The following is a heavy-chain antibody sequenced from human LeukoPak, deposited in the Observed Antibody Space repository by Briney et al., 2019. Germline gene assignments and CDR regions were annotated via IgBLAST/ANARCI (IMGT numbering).Heavy chain of an antibody. Sequence: PGETLSLTCSVSCVPISSYYWIWFRQPPGKGLDWIGCIYYSGSTNYNPSLKSRVTISVDTSKNQFSLKLSSVTAADTAVYYCARDRTRSYYPELRFDPWGQGTLVTVSS. CDR2: IYYSGST. J-gene: IGHJ5*02. CDR1: CVPISSYY. CDR3: ARDRTRSYYPELRFDP. V-gene: IGHV4-59*01. D-gene: IGHD1-26*01.